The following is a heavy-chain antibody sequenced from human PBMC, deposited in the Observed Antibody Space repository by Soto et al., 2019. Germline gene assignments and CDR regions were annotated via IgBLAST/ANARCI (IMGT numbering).Heavy chain of an antibody. CDR2: MKPNRGNT. V-gene: IGHV1-8*01. CDR1: GYSFTRYD. CDR3: ARVLGGVVESIVVVSYYYYMDV. D-gene: IGHD2-2*01. J-gene: IGHJ6*03. Sequence: GASGKVSCKGSGYSFTRYDIKWGGQATGQRGERKGWMKPNRGNTGYGKKVQGRGTMTRNTSISTAYMELSSLRSEDTAVYYCARVLGGVVESIVVVSYYYYMDVWGKGTTVTVSS.